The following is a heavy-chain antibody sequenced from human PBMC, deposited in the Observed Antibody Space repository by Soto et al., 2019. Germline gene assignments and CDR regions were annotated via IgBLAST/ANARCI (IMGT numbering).Heavy chain of an antibody. CDR3: ARDLYGSGSHDY. Sequence: QVQLVESGGGVVQPGRSLRLSCEASGFTFSSYAMHWVRQAPGKGLEWVAVISYDGSNKYYADSVKGRFTISRDNSKNTLYLQMNSLRAEDTAVYYCARDLYGSGSHDYWGQGTLVTVSS. CDR1: GFTFSSYA. V-gene: IGHV3-30-3*01. D-gene: IGHD3-10*01. J-gene: IGHJ4*02. CDR2: ISYDGSNK.